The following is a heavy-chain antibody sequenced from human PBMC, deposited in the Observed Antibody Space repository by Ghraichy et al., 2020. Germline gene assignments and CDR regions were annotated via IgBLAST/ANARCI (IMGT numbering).Heavy chain of an antibody. Sequence: ASVKVSCKASGYTFTGYYIHWVRQAPGQGLEWMGWINPNTGGTNYAQKFQGRVSMTRDTSISKASMELSRLRYDDTAGYYCAAYGSGSFYRGPDDYWGQGTLLTVSP. D-gene: IGHD3-10*01. J-gene: IGHJ4*02. CDR2: INPNTGGT. V-gene: IGHV1-2*02. CDR3: AAYGSGSFYRGPDDY. CDR1: GYTFTGYY.